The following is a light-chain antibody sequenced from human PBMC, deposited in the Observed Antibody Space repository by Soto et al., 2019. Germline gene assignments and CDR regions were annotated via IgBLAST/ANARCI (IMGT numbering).Light chain of an antibody. CDR2: DAS. Sequence: DIQMTQSPSTLSASVGDRVTITCRASQSISRWVAWYQQKPGKAPKLLIYDASSLQSGVPSRFSGSGSGADFTLTISRLEPEDFAVYYRQQYGSSITFGQGTRLEIK. CDR3: QQYGSSIT. J-gene: IGKJ5*01. V-gene: IGKV1-5*01. CDR1: QSISRW.